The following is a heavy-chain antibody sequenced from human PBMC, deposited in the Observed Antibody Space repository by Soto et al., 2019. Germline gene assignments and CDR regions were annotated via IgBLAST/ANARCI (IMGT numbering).Heavy chain of an antibody. CDR3: ARVPFSSFGVADRPVGWFDP. CDR1: GGFVNSVNNY. J-gene: IGHJ5*02. CDR2: IFYTGST. D-gene: IGHD3-3*01. Sequence: QVHLQESGPGLVKPSQTLSLTCTVSGGFVNSVNNYWSWIRQPPGKGLEWLGYIFYTGSTYYNPSLRSRITISTDTSKNRFSLKPPSVTAADTAVYYCARVPFSSFGVADRPVGWFDPWGQGTLVTVSS. V-gene: IGHV4-30-4*01.